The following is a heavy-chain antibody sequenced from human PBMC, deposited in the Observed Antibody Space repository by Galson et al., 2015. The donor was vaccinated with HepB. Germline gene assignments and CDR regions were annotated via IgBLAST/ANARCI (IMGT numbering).Heavy chain of an antibody. CDR3: ARGGHYDFWSGSNWFDP. V-gene: IGHV3-48*01. CDR1: GFTFSSYS. CDR2: ISSSSSTI. D-gene: IGHD3-3*01. Sequence: SLRLSCAASGFTFSSYSMNWVRQAPGKGLEWVSYISSSSSTIYYADSVKGRFTISRDNAKNSLYLQMNSLRAEDTAVYYCARGGHYDFWSGSNWFDPWGQGTLVTVSS. J-gene: IGHJ5*02.